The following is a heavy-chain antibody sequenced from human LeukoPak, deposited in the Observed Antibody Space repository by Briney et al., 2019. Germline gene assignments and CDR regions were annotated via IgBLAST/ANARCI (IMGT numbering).Heavy chain of an antibody. Sequence: GGSLRLSCAASGFTFSSYSMNWVRQAPGKGLEWVSSISSSSSYIYYADSVKGRFTISRDNAKNSLYLQMNSLRAEDTAVYYCARDAGGDYYFDYWGQGTLDTVSS. CDR1: GFTFSSYS. CDR3: ARDAGGDYYFDY. J-gene: IGHJ4*02. D-gene: IGHD4-17*01. CDR2: ISSSSSYI. V-gene: IGHV3-21*01.